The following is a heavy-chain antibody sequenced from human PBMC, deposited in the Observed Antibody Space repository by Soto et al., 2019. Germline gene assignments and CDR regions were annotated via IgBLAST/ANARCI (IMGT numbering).Heavy chain of an antibody. J-gene: IGHJ6*02. Sequence: ASVKVSCKASGGTFSSYAISWVRQAPGQGLEWMGGIIPIFGTANYAQKFQGRVTITADESTSTAYMELSSLRSEDTAVYYCARDPSLVASDYYYYGMDVWGQGTTVTVSS. D-gene: IGHD5-12*01. CDR1: GGTFSSYA. CDR3: ARDPSLVASDYYYYGMDV. CDR2: IIPIFGTA. V-gene: IGHV1-69*13.